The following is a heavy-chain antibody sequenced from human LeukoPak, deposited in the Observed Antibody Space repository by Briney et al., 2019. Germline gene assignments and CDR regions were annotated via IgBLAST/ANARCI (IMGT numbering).Heavy chain of an antibody. J-gene: IGHJ4*02. CDR2: INHSGIT. CDR3: ARDRMVDQQYETYYFDY. V-gene: IGHV4-34*01. CDR1: GGSFSGYY. Sequence: SETLSLTCAAYGGSFSGYYWSWIRQPPGKGLDWIGEINHSGITKYNPSLKSRVTMSVDTSKNQFSLKLSSVTAADTAVYYCARDRMVDQQYETYYFDYWGQGTLVTVSS. D-gene: IGHD4/OR15-4a*01.